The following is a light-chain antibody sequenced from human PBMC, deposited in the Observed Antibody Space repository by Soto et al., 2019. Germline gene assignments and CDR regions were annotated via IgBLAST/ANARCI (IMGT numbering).Light chain of an antibody. Sequence: DIQMTQSPSSLSASVGDIVTITCRASQVISNYLAWYQQKPGKVPKLLVYVASTLQSGVPSRFSGSGSGTDFTLTISSLQPEDVATYYCLKYNSAPFTFGKGTRLEI. CDR1: QVISNY. CDR3: LKYNSAPFT. CDR2: VAS. J-gene: IGKJ5*01. V-gene: IGKV1-27*01.